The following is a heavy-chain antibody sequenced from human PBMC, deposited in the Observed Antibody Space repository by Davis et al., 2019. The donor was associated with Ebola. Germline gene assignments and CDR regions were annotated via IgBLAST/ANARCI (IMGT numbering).Heavy chain of an antibody. CDR1: GFTFSSYG. CDR3: ARYSGTYRDY. CDR2: ISSGSSYM. D-gene: IGHD1-26*01. Sequence: GESLKISCAASGFTFSSYGMHWVRQAPGKGLEWVSSISSGSSYMFYADSVKGRFTISRDNAKNSLYLQMNSLRVEDTAVYYCARYSGTYRDYWGQGTLVTVSS. J-gene: IGHJ4*02. V-gene: IGHV3-21*01.